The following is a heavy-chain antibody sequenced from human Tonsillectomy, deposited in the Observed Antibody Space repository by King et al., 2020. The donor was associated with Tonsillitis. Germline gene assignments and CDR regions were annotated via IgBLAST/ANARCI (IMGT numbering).Heavy chain of an antibody. J-gene: IGHJ6*02. V-gene: IGHV3-30*04. CDR3: VLGSGSYYYDHMDV. Sequence: VQLVESGGDVVQPGRSLRLSCAASGFMFSNYAMHWVRQSPGKGLEWVSLISYDGSNKLYADSVKGRFTISRDNSKNTVSLQMSTLRAEDTALYYCVLGSGSYYYDHMDVWGQGTTVTVSS. CDR2: ISYDGSNK. CDR1: GFMFSNYA. D-gene: IGHD3-10*01.